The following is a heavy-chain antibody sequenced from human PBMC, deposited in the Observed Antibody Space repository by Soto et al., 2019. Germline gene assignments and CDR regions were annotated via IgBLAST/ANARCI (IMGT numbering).Heavy chain of an antibody. D-gene: IGHD3-10*01. CDR3: ARGVTMVRGLTLFYFDY. CDR1: GYTFTSYG. Sequence: QVQLVQSGAEVKKPGASVKVSCKASGYTFTSYGISWVRQAPGQGPEWMGWISAYDGNTNYAQKLQGRVTLTTDTSTSTAYMEVRSPRSDDTAVYYCARGVTMVRGLTLFYFDYWGQGTVVTVSS. V-gene: IGHV1-18*01. CDR2: ISAYDGNT. J-gene: IGHJ4*02.